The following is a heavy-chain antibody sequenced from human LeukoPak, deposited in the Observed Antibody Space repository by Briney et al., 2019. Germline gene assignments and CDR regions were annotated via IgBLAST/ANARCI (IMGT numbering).Heavy chain of an antibody. V-gene: IGHV3-21*01. D-gene: IGHD2-2*01. J-gene: IGHJ4*02. CDR3: SRSAVSIGGPAVH. CDR1: VYTLSSFS. CDR2: ISCRGNLR. Sequence: GGSLRLSCAASVYTLSSFSTNCVRRAPREGLEWGSYISCRGNLRFYPSTVKRRFPISRDIATNSLFLQMKTVRAEDTAAYYFSRSAVSIGGPAVHWGQGTLVTVSS.